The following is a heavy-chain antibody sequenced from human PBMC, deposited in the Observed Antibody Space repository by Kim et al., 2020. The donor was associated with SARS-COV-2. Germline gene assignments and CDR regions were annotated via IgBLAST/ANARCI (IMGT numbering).Heavy chain of an antibody. D-gene: IGHD4-4*01. CDR3: TTGPVTSYYGMDV. J-gene: IGHJ6*02. Sequence: GGSLRLSCAASGFTFSNAWMSWVRQAPGKGLEWVGRIKSKTDGGTTDYAAPVKGRFTISRDDSKNTLYLQMNSLKTEDTAVYYCTTGPVTSYYGMDVWGQGTTVTVSS. CDR2: IKSKTDGGTT. CDR1: GFTFSNAW. V-gene: IGHV3-15*01.